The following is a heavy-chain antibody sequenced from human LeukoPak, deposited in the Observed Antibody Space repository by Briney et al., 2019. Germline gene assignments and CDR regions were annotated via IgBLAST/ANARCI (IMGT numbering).Heavy chain of an antibody. CDR3: AKRGSVGTLGHFDY. D-gene: IGHD6-13*01. CDR2: ISSNGAST. J-gene: IGHJ4*02. Sequence: GGSLRLSCAASGFTFSSYAMSWVRQSPGKGLAWDSGISSNGASTYYVDSVKGRFTISRDNSKNTLFLQMNSLRAEDTAVYYCAKRGSVGTLGHFDYWGQGTLVTVSS. V-gene: IGHV3-23*01. CDR1: GFTFSSYA.